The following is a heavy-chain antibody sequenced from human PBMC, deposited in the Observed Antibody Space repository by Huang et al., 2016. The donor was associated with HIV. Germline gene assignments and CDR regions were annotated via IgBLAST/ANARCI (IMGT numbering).Heavy chain of an antibody. CDR2: FDPEDGET. Sequence: QVQLVQSGTEVKRSGASVKVSCKVSGYTLTELSMHWVRQAPGNGLEWMGGFDPEDGETIYAQKYQGRITMTEDTATDTAYMELSSLRSEDTAVYYCATRMDRGERYVDTAVQFDYWGQGTLVTVSS. V-gene: IGHV1-24*01. D-gene: IGHD5-18*01. CDR3: ATRMDRGERYVDTAVQFDY. CDR1: GYTLTELS. J-gene: IGHJ4*02.